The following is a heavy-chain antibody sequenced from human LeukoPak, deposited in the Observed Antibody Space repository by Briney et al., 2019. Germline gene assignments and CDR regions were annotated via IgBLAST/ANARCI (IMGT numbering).Heavy chain of an antibody. CDR1: GFTFSSYS. CDR3: AKDHGPDTGGHDY. V-gene: IGHV3-48*01. D-gene: IGHD5-18*01. J-gene: IGHJ4*02. CDR2: ISGSSSTI. Sequence: GGSLRLSCAASGFTFSSYSMNWVRQAPGKGLEWVSYISGSSSTIYYADSVKGRFTISRDNAKNSLFLQMNSLRAEDTAVYYCAKDHGPDTGGHDYWGQGTLVTVSS.